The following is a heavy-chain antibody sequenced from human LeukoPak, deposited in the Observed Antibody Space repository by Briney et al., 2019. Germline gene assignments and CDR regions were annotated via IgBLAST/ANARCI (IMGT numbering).Heavy chain of an antibody. D-gene: IGHD4-17*01. Sequence: PSETLSLTCTVSGYSISSGYYWGWIRQPPGKGLEWIGSIYYSGSTSYNSSLKSRVTISVDTSKKQFSLKMSSVTAADTAVYYCARDPGDYGDNPYYYGMDVWGQGTTVTVSS. J-gene: IGHJ6*02. V-gene: IGHV4-38-2*02. CDR2: IYYSGST. CDR3: ARDPGDYGDNPYYYGMDV. CDR1: GYSISSGYY.